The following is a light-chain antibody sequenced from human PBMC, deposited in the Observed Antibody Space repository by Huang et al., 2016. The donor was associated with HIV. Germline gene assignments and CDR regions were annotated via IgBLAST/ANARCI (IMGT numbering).Light chain of an antibody. J-gene: IGKJ5*01. CDR1: QSLLYSNGYNY. CDR3: MQGLQTSIT. CDR2: LGS. Sequence: DIVLTQSPLSLPVTPGEPASISCRSSQSLLYSNGYNYLDWYLQKPGQSPQVLIYLGSNRASGVPDRFSGSGSGTDFTLKISRVEAEDVGVYFCMQGLQTSITFGQGTRLEI. V-gene: IGKV2-28*01.